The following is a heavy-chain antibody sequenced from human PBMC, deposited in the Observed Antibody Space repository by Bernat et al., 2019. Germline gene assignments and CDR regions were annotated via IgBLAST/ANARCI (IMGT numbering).Heavy chain of an antibody. V-gene: IGHV3-74*01. J-gene: IGHJ4*02. CDR3: ARDFLRERWLHRLDY. CDR2: INDDGSNT. D-gene: IGHD5-24*01. Sequence: EVQLVESGGALVQPGGSLRLSCAASGFTFSTYWMHWVRQAPGKGLVWVSRINDDGSNTNYADSVKGRFTISRDNAKDTLYLQMNSLRAEDTAVYYCARDFLRERWLHRLDYWGQGTLVTVSS. CDR1: GFTFSTYW.